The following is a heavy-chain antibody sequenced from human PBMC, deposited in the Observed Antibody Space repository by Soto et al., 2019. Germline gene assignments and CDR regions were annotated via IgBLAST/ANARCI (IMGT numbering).Heavy chain of an antibody. CDR1: GFTFSSYA. J-gene: IGHJ4*02. CDR3: ARDTRQNFDY. V-gene: IGHV3-30-3*01. D-gene: IGHD3-3*01. CDR2: ISYDGSNK. Sequence: EGSLRLSCAASGFTFSSYAMHWVRQAPGKGLEWVAVISYDGSNKYYADSVKGRFTISRDNSKNTLFLQMNSLRAEDTAVYYCARDTRQNFDYWGQGTLVTVSS.